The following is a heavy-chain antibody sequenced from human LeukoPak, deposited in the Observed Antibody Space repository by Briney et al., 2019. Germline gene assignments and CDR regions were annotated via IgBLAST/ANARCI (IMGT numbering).Heavy chain of an antibody. CDR3: ARDPNIRDYDSSGY. D-gene: IGHD3-22*01. CDR2: ISSSSSYI. V-gene: IGHV3-21*01. J-gene: IGHJ4*02. CDR1: GFTFSSHW. Sequence: GGSLRLSCAASGFTFSSHWMSWVRQAPGKGLEWVSSISSSSSYIYYADSVKGRFTISRDNAKNSLYLQMNSLRAEDTAVYYCARDPNIRDYDSSGYWGQGTLVTVSS.